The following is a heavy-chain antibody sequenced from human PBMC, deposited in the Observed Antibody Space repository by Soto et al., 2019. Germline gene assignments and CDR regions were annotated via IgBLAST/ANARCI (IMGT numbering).Heavy chain of an antibody. J-gene: IGHJ5*02. CDR1: GYSLTEVF. CDR3: ATLTAGFTIFGVVISGWFDP. D-gene: IGHD3-3*01. V-gene: IGHV1-24*01. CDR2: FDPEDGET. Sequence: ALVKGACKGSGYSLTEVFVHWRRLAPGKGLEWMGGFDPEDGETIYAQKFQGRVTMTEDTSTDTAYMELSSLRSEDTAVYYCATLTAGFTIFGVVISGWFDPWGQGTLVTVSS.